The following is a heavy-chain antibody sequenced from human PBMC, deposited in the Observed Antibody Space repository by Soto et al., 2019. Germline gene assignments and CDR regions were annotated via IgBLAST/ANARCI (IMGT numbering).Heavy chain of an antibody. J-gene: IGHJ5*02. CDR3: AKDPIPAVNPGSRFDX. Sequence: EGSLRLSCAGSGFTFSTYGLRWVRQPPGKGLEWVAFVSFDGSEKYYAESVKGRFTISRDNPSNTLFLQLTSLRTEDTAVYFCAKDPIPAVNPGSRFDXWGRGTLVTVSX. CDR2: VSFDGSEK. D-gene: IGHD2-2*01. CDR1: GFTFSTYG. V-gene: IGHV3-30*02.